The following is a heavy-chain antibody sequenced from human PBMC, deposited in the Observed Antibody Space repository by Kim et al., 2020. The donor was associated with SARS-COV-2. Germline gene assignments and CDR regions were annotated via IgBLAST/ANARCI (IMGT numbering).Heavy chain of an antibody. CDR3: ARCSDNYYDSSGYSGNFDY. Sequence: SRVTISVDTSKNQFSLKLSSVTAADTAVYYCARCSDNYYDSSGYSGNFDYWGQGTLVTVSS. V-gene: IGHV4-34*01. J-gene: IGHJ4*02. D-gene: IGHD3-22*01.